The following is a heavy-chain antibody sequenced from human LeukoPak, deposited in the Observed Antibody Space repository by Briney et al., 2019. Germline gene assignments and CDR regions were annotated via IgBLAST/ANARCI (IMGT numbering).Heavy chain of an antibody. CDR2: ISSSSSYI. CDR1: GFTFSSYS. CDR3: ARGRGTTPGYFDY. D-gene: IGHD1-7*01. V-gene: IGHV3-21*01. J-gene: IGHJ4*02. Sequence: GGSLRLSCAASGFTFSSYSMNWVRQAPGKGLEWVSSISSSSSYIYYADSVKGRFTISRDNAKNSLFLQMNSLRAEDTAVYYCARGRGTTPGYFDYWGQGTLVTVSS.